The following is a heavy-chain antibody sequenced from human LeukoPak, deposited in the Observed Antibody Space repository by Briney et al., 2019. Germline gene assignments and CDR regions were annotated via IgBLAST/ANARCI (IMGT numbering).Heavy chain of an antibody. CDR3: AKLDGAKGYFQH. D-gene: IGHD3/OR15-3a*01. J-gene: IGHJ1*01. CDR1: GFTFDDYA. CDR2: ISWNSGSI. Sequence: PGGSLRLSCAASGFTFDDYAMHWVRQAPRKGLEWVSGISWNSGSIGYADSVKGRFTISRDNAKNSLYLQMNSLRAEDTALYYCAKLDGAKGYFQHWGQGTLVTVSS. V-gene: IGHV3-9*01.